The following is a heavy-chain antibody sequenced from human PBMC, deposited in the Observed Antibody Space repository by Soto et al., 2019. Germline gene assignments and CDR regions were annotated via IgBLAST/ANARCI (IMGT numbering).Heavy chain of an antibody. CDR2: ISTYNGNT. D-gene: IGHD3-22*01. J-gene: IGHJ4*02. CDR1: GYTVITYG. CDR3: ARGPTDYYDNSANYSLDY. Sequence: QVQLVQSGAEVKQPGASVKVSCKASGYTVITYGVSWVRQAPGQGLDWLGGISTYNGNTRYAERLQGRVTMTTDTTTNTAYMELRNLRSDDTAVYYCARGPTDYYDNSANYSLDYWGQGTLVTVSS. V-gene: IGHV1-18*01.